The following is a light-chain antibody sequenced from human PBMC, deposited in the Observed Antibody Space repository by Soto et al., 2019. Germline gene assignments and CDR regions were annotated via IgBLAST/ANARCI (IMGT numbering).Light chain of an antibody. J-gene: IGKJ2*01. CDR3: HQYDNWPPT. Sequence: EIVMTQSPATLSVSPGDRATLSCRASQSPRNNLAWFQQKPVQAPRLLLYGASTRATGIPARFSGSGSGTDLTLTLISLQSEDSPLYFCHQYDNWPPTLGEGTKLQIK. V-gene: IGKV3D-15*01. CDR2: GAS. CDR1: QSPRNN.